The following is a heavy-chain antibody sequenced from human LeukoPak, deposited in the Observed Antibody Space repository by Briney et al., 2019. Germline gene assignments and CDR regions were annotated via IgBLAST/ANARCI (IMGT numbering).Heavy chain of an antibody. CDR2: IYTSGST. Sequence: PAETLSLTCTVSGGSISSYYWSWIRQPAGKGLECIGRIYTSGSTNYNPSLKSRVTMSVDTSKNQFSLKLSSVTAADTAVYYCARDLGYYDNSGYSLGWFDPWGQGTLVTVSS. CDR3: ARDLGYYDNSGYSLGWFDP. CDR1: GGSISSYY. D-gene: IGHD3-22*01. V-gene: IGHV4-4*07. J-gene: IGHJ5*02.